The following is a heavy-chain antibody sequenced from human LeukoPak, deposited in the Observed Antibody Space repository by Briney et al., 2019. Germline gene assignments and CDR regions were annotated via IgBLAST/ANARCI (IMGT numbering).Heavy chain of an antibody. J-gene: IGHJ6*03. D-gene: IGHD3-10*01. CDR1: GYTFTSYG. CDR3: ARDGSGSLYYYYMDV. CDR2: ISAYNGNT. Sequence: ASVKVSCKASGYTFTSYGISWVRQAPGQGLEWMGWISAYNGNTNYAQKLQGRVNMTTDTSTSTAYMELRSLRSDDTAVYYCARDGSGSLYYYYMDVWGKGTTVTVSS. V-gene: IGHV1-18*01.